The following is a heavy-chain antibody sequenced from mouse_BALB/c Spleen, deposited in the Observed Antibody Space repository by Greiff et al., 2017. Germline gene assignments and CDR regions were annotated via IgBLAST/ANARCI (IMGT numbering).Heavy chain of an antibody. D-gene: IGHD1-2*01. CDR2: ILPGRGST. CDR3: ARRGLRLREAWFAY. V-gene: IGHV1-9*01. CDR1: GYTFSSYW. Sequence: VQLQQSGAELMKPGASVKISCKATGYTFSSYWIEWAKQRPGHGLEWIGEILPGRGSTNYNEKFKGKATFTADTSSNTAYMQLSSLTSEDSAVYYCARRGLRLREAWFAYWGGGTLVTVSA. J-gene: IGHJ3*01.